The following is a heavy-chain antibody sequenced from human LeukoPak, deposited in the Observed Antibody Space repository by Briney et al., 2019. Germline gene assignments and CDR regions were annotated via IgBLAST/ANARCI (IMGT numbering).Heavy chain of an antibody. CDR1: GFTFSSYA. Sequence: GGSLRLSCAASGFTFSSYAMHWVRQAPGKGLEWVAVISYDGSNKYYADSVKGRFTISRDNSKNTLYLQMNSLRAEDTAVYYCARTHSVHVGYFDHWGQGTLVTVSS. J-gene: IGHJ4*02. V-gene: IGHV3-30*04. CDR2: ISYDGSNK. CDR3: ARTHSVHVGYFDH. D-gene: IGHD5/OR15-5a*01.